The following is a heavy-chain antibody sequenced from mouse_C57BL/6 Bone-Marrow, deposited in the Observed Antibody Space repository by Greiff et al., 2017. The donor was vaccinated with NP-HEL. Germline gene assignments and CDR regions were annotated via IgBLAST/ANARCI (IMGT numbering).Heavy chain of an antibody. CDR1: GYTFTDYY. CDR3: ARCQGFPYYYGSSYHYWYFDV. CDR2: INPNNGGT. V-gene: IGHV1-26*01. J-gene: IGHJ1*03. D-gene: IGHD1-1*01. Sequence: EVQLQQSGPELVKPGASVKISCKASGYTFTDYYMNWVKQSHGKSLEWIGDINPNNGGTSYNQKFKGKATLTVDKSSSTAYMELRSLTSEDSAVYYCARCQGFPYYYGSSYHYWYFDVWGTGTTVTVSS.